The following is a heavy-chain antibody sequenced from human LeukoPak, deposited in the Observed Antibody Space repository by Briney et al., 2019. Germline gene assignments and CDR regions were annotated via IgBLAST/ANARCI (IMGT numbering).Heavy chain of an antibody. D-gene: IGHD3-10*01. CDR3: ARFRQRNSVTMVRGSYSHGMDV. CDR1: GYSFTSYW. V-gene: IGHV5-51*01. CDR2: IYPGDSDT. J-gene: IGHJ6*02. Sequence: GESLKISCKGSGYSFTSYWIGWVRQMPGKGLEWMGIIYPGDSDTRYSPSFQGQVTISADNSISTAYLQWSSLKASGTAMYYCARFRQRNSVTMVRGSYSHGMDVWGQGTTVTVSS.